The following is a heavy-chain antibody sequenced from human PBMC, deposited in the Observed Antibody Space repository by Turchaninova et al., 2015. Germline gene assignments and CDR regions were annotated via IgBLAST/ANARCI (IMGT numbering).Heavy chain of an antibody. CDR3: AKAAAGSYYYYYYGMDV. J-gene: IGHJ6*02. CDR2: INHSGST. Sequence: QVQLQQWGAGLLKPSETLSLTCAVYGGSFSGYYWSWIRQPPGQGLEWIGEINHSGSTNYNPSLQRRGTISVDPSKNQFSLKLSAVTAADTAVYYCAKAAAGSYYYYYYGMDVWGQGTTVTVSS. V-gene: IGHV4-34*01. D-gene: IGHD6-13*01. CDR1: GGSFSGYY.